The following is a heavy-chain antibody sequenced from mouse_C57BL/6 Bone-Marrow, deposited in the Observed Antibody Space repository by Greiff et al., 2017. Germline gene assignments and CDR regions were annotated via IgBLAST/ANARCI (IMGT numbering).Heavy chain of an antibody. J-gene: IGHJ3*01. CDR1: GYSITSGYY. Sequence: EVKLVESGPGLVKPSQSLSLTCSVTGYSITSGYYWNWIRQFPGNKLEWMGYISYDGSNNYNPSLKNRISITRDTSKNQFFLKLNSVTTEDTATYYCAIYYDYDTFAYWGQGTLVTVSA. CDR3: AIYYDYDTFAY. CDR2: ISYDGSN. D-gene: IGHD2-4*01. V-gene: IGHV3-6*01.